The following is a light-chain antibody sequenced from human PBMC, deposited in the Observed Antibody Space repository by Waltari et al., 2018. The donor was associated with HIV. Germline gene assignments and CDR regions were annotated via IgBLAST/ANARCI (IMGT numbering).Light chain of an antibody. J-gene: IGLJ3*02. CDR3: QSSDRSGTYVV. Sequence: SYELTQPPSVSVSPGQTDTITCSGDALPEQYAFWYQQKPGQAPVMMMYKDTKRPSGIPERFSGSSSGTTVTLTITGVQAEDEADYFCQSSDRSGTYVVFGGGTKLTVL. V-gene: IGLV3-25*03. CDR1: ALPEQY. CDR2: KDT.